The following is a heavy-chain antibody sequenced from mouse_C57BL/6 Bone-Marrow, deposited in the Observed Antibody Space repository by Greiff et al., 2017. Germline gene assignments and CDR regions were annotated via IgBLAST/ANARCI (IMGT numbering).Heavy chain of an antibody. CDR2: SRNKANDYTT. CDR1: GFTFSDFY. V-gene: IGHV7-1*01. Sequence: EVNLVESGGGLVQSGRSLRLSCATSGFTFSDFYMEWVRQAPGKGLEWIAASRNKANDYTTEYSASVKGRFIVSRDTSQSILYLQMNALRAEDTAIYYCARDVYFDVWGTGTTVTVSS. CDR3: ARDVYFDV. J-gene: IGHJ1*03.